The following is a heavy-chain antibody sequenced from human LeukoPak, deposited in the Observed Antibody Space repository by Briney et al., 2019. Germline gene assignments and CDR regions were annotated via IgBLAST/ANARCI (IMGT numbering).Heavy chain of an antibody. CDR1: GFTFSGYA. Sequence: PGGSLSPSGAASGFTFSGYALSWVRQAPGKGLGGFSAISGSGGSTYYADSVKGRFTISRDNSKNTLYLQMNSLRAEDTAVYYCAKDPGFYGVLDAFDIWGQGTMVTVSS. J-gene: IGHJ3*02. CDR2: ISGSGGST. D-gene: IGHD4-17*01. CDR3: AKDPGFYGVLDAFDI. V-gene: IGHV3-23*01.